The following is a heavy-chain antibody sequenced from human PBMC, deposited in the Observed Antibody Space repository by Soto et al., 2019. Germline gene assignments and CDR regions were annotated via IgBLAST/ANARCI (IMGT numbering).Heavy chain of an antibody. D-gene: IGHD3-16*01. V-gene: IGHV3-23*01. J-gene: IGHJ4*02. CDR3: AKDILPDTFGGVWLPDY. CDR1: GFTFSSYA. Sequence: GGSLRLSCAASGFTFSSYAMSWVRQAPGKGLEWVSAISGSGGSTYYADSVKGRFTISRDNSKNTLYLQMNSLRAEDTAVYYCAKDILPDTFGGVWLPDYWGQGTLVTVSS. CDR2: ISGSGGST.